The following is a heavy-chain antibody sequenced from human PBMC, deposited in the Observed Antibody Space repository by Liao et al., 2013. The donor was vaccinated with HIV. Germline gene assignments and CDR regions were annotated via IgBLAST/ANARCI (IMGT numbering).Heavy chain of an antibody. D-gene: IGHD4-17*01. CDR1: YGSISSYY. V-gene: IGHV4-4*07. Sequence: QVQLQESGPGLVKPSETLSLTCTVSYGSISSYYWSWIRQPAGKGLEWIGRIYSSGTTNYNPSLKSRVTMSIDTSENQFSLKLSSVTAADTAVYYCARGVEDGDFLVTYYFDRWGQGTLVSVSS. J-gene: IGHJ4*02. CDR2: IYSSGTT. CDR3: ARGVEDGDFLVTYYFDR.